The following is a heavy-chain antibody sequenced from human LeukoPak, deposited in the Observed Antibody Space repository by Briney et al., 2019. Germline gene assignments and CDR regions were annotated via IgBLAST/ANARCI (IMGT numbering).Heavy chain of an antibody. CDR1: GYSFTTYW. V-gene: IGHV5-51*01. CDR2: IFPGDSDT. D-gene: IGHD4/OR15-4a*01. J-gene: IGHJ4*02. CDR3: GRLSMVATRGFDY. Sequence: GESLKISCKGSGYSFTTYWIGWARQMPGKGLEWMGIIFPGDSDTRYSPSFQGQVTISADKSFATAYLQWSSLRASDTAMYYCGRLSMVATRGFDYWGQGTQVTVSS.